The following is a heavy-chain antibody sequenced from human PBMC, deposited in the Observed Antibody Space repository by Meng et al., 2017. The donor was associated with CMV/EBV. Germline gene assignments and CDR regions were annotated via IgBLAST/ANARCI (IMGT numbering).Heavy chain of an antibody. CDR1: GFTFSSYA. CDR2: ISYDGSNK. D-gene: IGHD2-2*01. Sequence: GESLKISCAASGFTFSSYAMHWVRQAPGKGLEWVAVISYDGSNKYYADSVKGRFTISRDNSKNTLYLQMNSLRAEVTAVYYCARGLRGPYCSSTSCYSAFDYWGQGTLVTVSS. V-gene: IGHV3-30*04. J-gene: IGHJ4*02. CDR3: ARGLRGPYCSSTSCYSAFDY.